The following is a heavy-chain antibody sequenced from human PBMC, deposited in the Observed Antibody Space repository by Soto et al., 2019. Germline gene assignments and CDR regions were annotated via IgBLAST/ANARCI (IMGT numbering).Heavy chain of an antibody. J-gene: IGHJ4*02. V-gene: IGHV3-23*01. CDR1: GFNFNYYA. Sequence: EVQLLESGGGLVQPGGSLRLSCTASGFNFNYYAMSWVRQAPGKGLEWVSSIDAAGNTYHADSVKGRFTISSDRSKNTLYLQMNSLRADDTAKYYCEKDHPSNGWPAFDHWGQGTLVTVSS. CDR3: EKDHPSNGWPAFDH. D-gene: IGHD6-19*01. CDR2: IDAAGNT.